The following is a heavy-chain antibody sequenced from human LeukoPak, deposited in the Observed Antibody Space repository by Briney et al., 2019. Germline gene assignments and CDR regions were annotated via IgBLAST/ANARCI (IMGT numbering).Heavy chain of an antibody. CDR1: GYTFTGFY. J-gene: IGHJ4*02. CDR2: INPNSGDT. Sequence: ASVKVSCKASGYTFTGFYMHWVRQAPGQGLEWMGWINPNSGDTNYVQKFQGRVAMTRDTSISTAYMELSRLRSDDTAVYYCARAFYYGSGSHSIDYWGQGTLVTVSS. CDR3: ARAFYYGSGSHSIDY. D-gene: IGHD3-10*01. V-gene: IGHV1-2*02.